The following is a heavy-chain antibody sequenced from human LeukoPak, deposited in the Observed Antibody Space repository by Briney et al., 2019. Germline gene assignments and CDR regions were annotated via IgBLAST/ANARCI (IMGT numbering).Heavy chain of an antibody. D-gene: IGHD6-13*01. CDR2: INHSGST. CDR3: ARLARSSWYGAFDI. V-gene: IGHV4-34*01. Sequence: SETLSLTCAVYRGSFSGYYWTWIRQPPGKGLEWIGEINHSGSTNYNPSLKSRVTISVDTSKNQFSLKLSSVTAADTAVYYCARLARSSWYGAFDIWGQGTMVTVSS. CDR1: RGSFSGYY. J-gene: IGHJ3*02.